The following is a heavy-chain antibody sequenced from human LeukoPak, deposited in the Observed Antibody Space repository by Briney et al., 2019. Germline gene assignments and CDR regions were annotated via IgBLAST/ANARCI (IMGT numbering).Heavy chain of an antibody. J-gene: IGHJ4*02. Sequence: ASVKVSCKASGYTFTDYFMNWMRQAPGQRLEWMGWINAGNGNTKYSQKLQGRVTITRDTSASTAYMQLSSLRSEDTAVYYCARDHSLIAAAGPGDYWGQGTLVTVS. CDR3: ARDHSLIAAAGPGDY. D-gene: IGHD6-13*01. V-gene: IGHV1/OR15-3*02. CDR2: INAGNGNT. CDR1: GYTFTDYF.